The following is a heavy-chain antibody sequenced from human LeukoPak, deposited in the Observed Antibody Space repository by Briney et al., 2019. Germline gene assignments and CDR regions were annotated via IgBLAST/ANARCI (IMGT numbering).Heavy chain of an antibody. Sequence: TGGSLRLSCAASGFTFSNFWMSWVRQAPGKGLEWVGNIKHDGSEKYYVDSVKGRFTMSRDNAKNSLYLQMHSLRAEDTAVYSCAKYTSGTSYRGLDQWGQGTLVTVSS. V-gene: IGHV3-7*05. J-gene: IGHJ4*02. D-gene: IGHD3-10*01. CDR2: IKHDGSEK. CDR1: GFTFSNFW. CDR3: AKYTSGTSYRGLDQ.